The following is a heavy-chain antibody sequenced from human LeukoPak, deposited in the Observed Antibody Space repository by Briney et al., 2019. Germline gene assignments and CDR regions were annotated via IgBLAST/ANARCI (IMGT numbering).Heavy chain of an antibody. CDR3: AIGYYYESSGYDY. V-gene: IGHV1-69*01. CDR1: GGTFSNYA. CDR2: IIPIFGTA. J-gene: IGHJ4*02. Sequence: ASVKVSCKASGGTFSNYAFSWVRQAPGQGLEWMGGIIPIFGTANYAQNFQGRVTITADESTNTASMELSSLRSEDTAVYYCAIGYYYESSGYDYGGQEPLVTVSS. D-gene: IGHD3-22*01.